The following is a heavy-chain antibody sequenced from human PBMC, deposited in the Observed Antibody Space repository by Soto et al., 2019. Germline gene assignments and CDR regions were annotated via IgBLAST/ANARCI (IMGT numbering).Heavy chain of an antibody. D-gene: IGHD2-2*01. J-gene: IGHJ6*02. Sequence: EVQLVESGGGLVQPGRSLRLSCAASGFTFDDYAMHWVRQAPGKGLEWVSGISWKSGSIGYADSVKGRFTISRDNAKNSLYLQMNSLRAEDTALYYCAKGSVVGADYSYGMDVWGQGTTVTVSS. CDR3: AKGSVVGADYSYGMDV. CDR2: ISWKSGSI. CDR1: GFTFDDYA. V-gene: IGHV3-9*01.